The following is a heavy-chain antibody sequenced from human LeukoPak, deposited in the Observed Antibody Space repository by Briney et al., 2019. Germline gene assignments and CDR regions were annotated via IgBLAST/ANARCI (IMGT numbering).Heavy chain of an antibody. V-gene: IGHV3-7*03. J-gene: IGHJ4*02. CDR1: GFTFSSHW. Sequence: GGSLRLSCAPSGFTFSSHWMNWVRQAPGKGPEWVANIKYDGSEQYYVDSVKGRFSISRDNTKNLLYLQMNSLRVEDTAVYYCARDYGWSFANWGQGTLVTVSS. CDR3: ARDYGWSFAN. CDR2: IKYDGSEQ. D-gene: IGHD3-10*01.